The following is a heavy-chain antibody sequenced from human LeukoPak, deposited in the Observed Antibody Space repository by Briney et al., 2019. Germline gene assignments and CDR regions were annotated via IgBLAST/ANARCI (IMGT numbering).Heavy chain of an antibody. Sequence: ASVKVSCKASGYTFTGYYMHWVRQAPGQGLEWMGWINPNSGGTNYAQKFQGRVTMTRDTSISTAYMELSSLRSEDTTVYYCARVSPALRFLEWLGEDAFDIWGQGTMVTVSS. D-gene: IGHD3-3*01. CDR1: GYTFTGYY. CDR3: ARVSPALRFLEWLGEDAFDI. J-gene: IGHJ3*02. V-gene: IGHV1-2*02. CDR2: INPNSGGT.